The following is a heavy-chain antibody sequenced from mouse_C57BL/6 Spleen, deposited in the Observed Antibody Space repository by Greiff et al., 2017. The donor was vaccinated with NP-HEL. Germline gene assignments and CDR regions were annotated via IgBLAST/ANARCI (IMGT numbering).Heavy chain of an antibody. V-gene: IGHV5-4*01. Sequence: EVKLVESGGGLVKPGGSLKLSCAASGFTFSSYAMSWVRQTPEKRLEWVATISDGGSYTYYPDNVKGRFTISRDNAKNNLYLQMSHLKSEDTAMYYCARDGLTVVDWYFDVWGTGTTVTVSS. CDR2: ISDGGSYT. D-gene: IGHD1-1*01. CDR3: ARDGLTVVDWYFDV. CDR1: GFTFSSYA. J-gene: IGHJ1*03.